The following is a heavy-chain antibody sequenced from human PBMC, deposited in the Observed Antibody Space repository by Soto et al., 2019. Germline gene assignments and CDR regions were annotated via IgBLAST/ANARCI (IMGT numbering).Heavy chain of an antibody. D-gene: IGHD3-16*02. CDR2: FDPEDGET. V-gene: IGHV1-24*01. J-gene: IGHJ3*02. CDR3: ATRLGHLGELSSHDAFDI. Sequence: GASVKVSCKVSGYTLTELSMHWVRQAPGKGLEWMGGFDPEDGETIYAQKFQGRVTMTEDTSTDTAYMELSSLRSEDTAVYYCATRLGHLGELSSHDAFDIWGQGTMVTVSS. CDR1: GYTLTELS.